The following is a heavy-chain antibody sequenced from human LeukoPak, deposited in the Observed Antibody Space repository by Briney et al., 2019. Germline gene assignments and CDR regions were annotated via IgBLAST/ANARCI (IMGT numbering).Heavy chain of an antibody. Sequence: PGGSLRLSCAVSGFTLSSYWVHWVRQLPGKGLVWVSRINSDGSGISYAGSVKGRFTISRDNAKNTLYLQMNSLRAEDTAVYYCARCIAHAFDIWGQGTMVTVSS. CDR1: GFTLSSYW. CDR3: ARCIAHAFDI. J-gene: IGHJ3*02. CDR2: INSDGSGI. V-gene: IGHV3-74*01.